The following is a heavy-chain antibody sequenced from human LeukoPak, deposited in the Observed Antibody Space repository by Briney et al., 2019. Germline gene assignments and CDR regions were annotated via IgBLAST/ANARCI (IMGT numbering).Heavy chain of an antibody. D-gene: IGHD2-15*01. Sequence: ASVKVSCKASGYTFTSYGISWVRQAPGQGLEWMGWISAYNGNTNYAQKLQGRVTMTTDTSTSTAYMELRSLRSDDTAVYYCVRSGYCYGGTCHSGAFDIWGQGTVVTVSS. V-gene: IGHV1-18*01. CDR2: ISAYNGNT. CDR1: GYTFTSYG. CDR3: VRSGYCYGGTCHSGAFDI. J-gene: IGHJ3*02.